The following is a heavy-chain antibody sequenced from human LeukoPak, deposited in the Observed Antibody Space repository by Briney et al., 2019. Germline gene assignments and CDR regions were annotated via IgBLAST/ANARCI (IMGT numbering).Heavy chain of an antibody. D-gene: IGHD2-15*01. CDR1: GFTFRNYA. CDR3: ARDLILADSSGSSAHDY. J-gene: IGHJ4*02. Sequence: PGGSLRLSCAASGFTFRNYAMHWVRQAPGKGLEWMALISYDGSNTWYADSVQGRFTISRDNAKNSLYLQMNNLRDEDTAVYYCARDLILADSSGSSAHDYWGQGTLVTVSS. CDR2: ISYDGSNT. V-gene: IGHV3-30*07.